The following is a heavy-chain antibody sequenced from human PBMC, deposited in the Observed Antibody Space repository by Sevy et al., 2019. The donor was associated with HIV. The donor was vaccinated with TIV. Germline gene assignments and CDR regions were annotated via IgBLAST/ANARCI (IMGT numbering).Heavy chain of an antibody. V-gene: IGHV3-21*01. CDR1: GFTFSSYS. Sequence: GGSLRLSCAASGFTFSSYSMNWVRQAPGKGLEWVSSISSSSSYIYYADSVKGRFTISRDIAKNSLYLQMNSLRAEDTAVYYCARTPLTMIVVVPLDYWGQGTLVTVSS. J-gene: IGHJ4*02. CDR2: ISSSSSYI. CDR3: ARTPLTMIVVVPLDY. D-gene: IGHD3-22*01.